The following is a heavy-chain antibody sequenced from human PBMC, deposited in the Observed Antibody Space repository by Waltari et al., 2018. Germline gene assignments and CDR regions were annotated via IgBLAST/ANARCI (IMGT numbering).Heavy chain of an antibody. J-gene: IGHJ4*02. CDR1: GFTFRTTW. CDR3: TTGTTVAVYHFDY. Sequence: EVQLVESGGGLVKPGGSLRLSCVVSGFTFRTTWMSWVRQAPGKGLEWVGRIKSTTDGGATDYAAPLKGRFTISRDDSKKTVYLQMSSLKTDDTAEYYCTTGTTVAVYHFDYWGQGTLVAVSS. V-gene: IGHV3-15*01. D-gene: IGHD1-7*01. CDR2: IKSTTDGGAT.